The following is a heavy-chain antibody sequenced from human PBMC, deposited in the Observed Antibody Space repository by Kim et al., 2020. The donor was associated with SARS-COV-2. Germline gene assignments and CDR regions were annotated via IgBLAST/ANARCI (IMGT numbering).Heavy chain of an antibody. D-gene: IGHD3-22*01. CDR3: AKSVVMDGYNYYYSYGM. CDR1: GFTFDTYA. V-gene: IGHV3-23*01. Sequence: GGSLRLSCVASGFTFDTYAMSWVRQAPGKGLEWVSVITGNGINKFFADSVRGRFTISRDNSKTTLFLQMNSLRDEDTALYYCAKSVVMDGYNYYYSYGM. CDR2: ITGNGINK. J-gene: IGHJ6*01.